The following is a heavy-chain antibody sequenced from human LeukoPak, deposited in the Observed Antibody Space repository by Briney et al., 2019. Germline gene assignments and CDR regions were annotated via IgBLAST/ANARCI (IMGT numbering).Heavy chain of an antibody. D-gene: IGHD6-13*01. V-gene: IGHV4-61*02. J-gene: IGHJ4*02. CDR3: AASHSSSWPFDY. CDR1: GGSIGSGSYY. CDR2: IYTSGSI. Sequence: SQTLSLTCTVSGGSIGSGSYYWSWIRQPAGKALEWIGRIYTSGSINYNPSLKSRVTISVDTSKNQFSLKLSSVTAADTAVYYCAASHSSSWPFDYWGQGTLVTVSP.